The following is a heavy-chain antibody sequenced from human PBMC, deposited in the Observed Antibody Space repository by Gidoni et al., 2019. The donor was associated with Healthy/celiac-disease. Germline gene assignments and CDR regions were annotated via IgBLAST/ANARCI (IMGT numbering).Heavy chain of an antibody. CDR1: GFTFSSYA. CDR3: AKDRLYYYDSSGYYRLDAFDI. Sequence: EVQLVESGGGLVQPGGSLRLSCAASGFTFSSYAMSWVRQAPGKGLEWVSAISGSGGSTYYADSVKGRFTISRDNSKNTLYLQMNSLRAEDTAVYYCAKDRLYYYDSSGYYRLDAFDIWGQGTMVTVSS. CDR2: ISGSGGST. V-gene: IGHV3-23*04. J-gene: IGHJ3*02. D-gene: IGHD3-22*01.